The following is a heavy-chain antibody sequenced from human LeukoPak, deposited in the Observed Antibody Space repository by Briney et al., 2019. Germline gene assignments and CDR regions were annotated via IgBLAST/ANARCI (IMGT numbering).Heavy chain of an antibody. CDR3: ARDRGGSYHYYGMDV. CDR1: GGSISSGGYY. CDR2: IYHSGTT. V-gene: IGHV4-31*03. J-gene: IGHJ6*02. D-gene: IGHD6-25*01. Sequence: SQTLSLTCTVSGGSISSGGYYWSWIRQHPGKGLEWNGCIYHSGTTYYNPSLKSRITISVDTSKNQFSLKLSSVTAADTAVYFCARDRGGSYHYYGMDVWGQGTTVTVSS.